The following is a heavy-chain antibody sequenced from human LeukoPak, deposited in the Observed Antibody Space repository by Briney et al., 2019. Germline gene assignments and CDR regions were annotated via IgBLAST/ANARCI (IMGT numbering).Heavy chain of an antibody. CDR2: IYSGGST. V-gene: IGHV3-66*01. CDR1: GFTVSSNY. J-gene: IGHJ4*02. Sequence: GGSLRLSCAASGFTVSSNYMSWVRQAPGKGLEWVSVIYSGGSTYYVDSVKGRFTISRDNSKNTLYLQMNSLRAEDTAVYYCAREVYGSGSYYTWVDYWGQGTLVTVSS. D-gene: IGHD3-10*01. CDR3: AREVYGSGSYYTWVDY.